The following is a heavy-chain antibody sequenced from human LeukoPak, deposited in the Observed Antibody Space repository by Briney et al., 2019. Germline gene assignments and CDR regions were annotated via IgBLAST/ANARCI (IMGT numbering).Heavy chain of an antibody. CDR1: GFSFDEYH. CDR3: ARDPKNASGWLWYSDL. D-gene: IGHD6-19*01. Sequence: GGSLRLSCAASGFSFDEYHMSWIRQAPGKGLEWVSYISHSGRTIYYADSVKGRFTISRDNAKNSVFLQMNSLRAEDTALYYCARDPKNASGWLWYSDLWGRGTLVVVSS. V-gene: IGHV3-11*01. CDR2: ISHSGRTI. J-gene: IGHJ2*01.